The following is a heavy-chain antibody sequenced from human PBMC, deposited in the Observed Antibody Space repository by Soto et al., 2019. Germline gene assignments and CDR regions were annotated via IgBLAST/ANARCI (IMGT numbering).Heavy chain of an antibody. CDR1: GYTFTSYG. Sequence: DLWASVKVSCKASGYTFTSYGISWVRQAPGQGLEWMGWISAYNGNTNYAQKLQGRVTMTTDTSTSTVYMELRSLRSDDTAVYYCASTTVGDILTVHYYYYMDVWGKGTTVTVSS. J-gene: IGHJ6*03. CDR3: ASTTVGDILTVHYYYYMDV. D-gene: IGHD3-9*01. CDR2: ISAYNGNT. V-gene: IGHV1-18*01.